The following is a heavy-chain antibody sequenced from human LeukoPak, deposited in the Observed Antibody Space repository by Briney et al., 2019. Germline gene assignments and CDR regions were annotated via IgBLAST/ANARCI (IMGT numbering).Heavy chain of an antibody. CDR1: GFTFSSYA. V-gene: IGHV3-30-3*01. Sequence: GGSLRLYCAASGFTFSSYAMHWVRQAPGKGLEWVAVISYDGSNKYYADSVKGRFTISRDNSKNTLYLQMNSLRAEDTAVYYCARERSHAFDIWGQGTMVTVSS. J-gene: IGHJ3*02. CDR3: ARERSHAFDI. CDR2: ISYDGSNK.